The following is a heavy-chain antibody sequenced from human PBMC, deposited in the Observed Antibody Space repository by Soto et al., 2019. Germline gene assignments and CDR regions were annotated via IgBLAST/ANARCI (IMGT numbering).Heavy chain of an antibody. V-gene: IGHV1-3*01. J-gene: IGHJ1*01. CDR2: INAGNGNT. CDR1: GFSFIDYS. CDR3: ARSAKKTWLPDF. Sequence: ASVKVSCKASGFSFIDYSILWVRQAPGQSLEWLGWINAGNGNTKYSHKFQDRVAITSDTSATTTYMELRSLRSEDTAVFYCARSAKKTWLPDFWGQGTLVTVSS. D-gene: IGHD5-12*01.